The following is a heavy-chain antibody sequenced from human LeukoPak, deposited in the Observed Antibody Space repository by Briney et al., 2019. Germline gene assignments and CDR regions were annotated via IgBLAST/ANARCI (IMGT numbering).Heavy chain of an antibody. CDR2: IYYSGST. CDR3: ARDKSSSTSSPIDY. D-gene: IGHD2-2*01. CDR1: GGSISSSSYY. V-gene: IGHV4-39*07. Sequence: SETLSLTCTVSGGSISSSSYYWGWIRQPPGKGLEWIGSIYYSGSTYYNPSLKSRVTISVDTSKNQFSLKLSSVTAADTAVYYCARDKSSSTSSPIDYWGQGTLVTVSS. J-gene: IGHJ4*02.